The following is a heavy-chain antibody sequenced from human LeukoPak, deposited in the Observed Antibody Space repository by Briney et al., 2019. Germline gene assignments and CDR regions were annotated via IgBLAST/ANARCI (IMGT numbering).Heavy chain of an antibody. Sequence: GGSLRLSCAASGFTFSSYAMSWVRQAPGKGLEWVSAISGSGGSTYYADSVKGRFTISRDNSKNTLYLQMSSLRAEDTAVYYCAKDRQAYSSSWYARVDYWGQGTLVTVSS. CDR2: ISGSGGST. D-gene: IGHD6-13*01. CDR3: AKDRQAYSSSWYARVDY. V-gene: IGHV3-23*01. J-gene: IGHJ4*02. CDR1: GFTFSSYA.